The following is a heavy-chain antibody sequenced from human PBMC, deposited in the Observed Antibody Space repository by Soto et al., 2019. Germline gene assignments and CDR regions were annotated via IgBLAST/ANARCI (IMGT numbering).Heavy chain of an antibody. Sequence: SETPSLSCPVSGYSISTGNYWGWIRQPPGKGLEWIGSIYQSGSTYYNPSLRGRATISVDTSKNQFSLRLSSVTAADTAVYYCARVLGPRLSYFDCSGQ. J-gene: IGHJ4*02. CDR3: ARVLGPRLSYFDC. CDR1: GYSISTGNY. D-gene: IGHD2-8*02. CDR2: IYQSGST. V-gene: IGHV4-38-2*02.